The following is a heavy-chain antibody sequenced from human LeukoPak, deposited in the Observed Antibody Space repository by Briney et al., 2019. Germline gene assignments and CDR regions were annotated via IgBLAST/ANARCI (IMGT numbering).Heavy chain of an antibody. Sequence: GGSLRLSCVASGVTFSNYWMQWVRQVPGKGLVWVSRLNGDGTNIIYADSVKGRFTISKDNAENSLYLQMNSLRAEDTALYHCARNNGMDVWGQGTTVIVSS. V-gene: IGHV3-74*01. CDR2: LNGDGTNI. J-gene: IGHJ6*02. CDR1: GVTFSNYW. CDR3: ARNNGMDV.